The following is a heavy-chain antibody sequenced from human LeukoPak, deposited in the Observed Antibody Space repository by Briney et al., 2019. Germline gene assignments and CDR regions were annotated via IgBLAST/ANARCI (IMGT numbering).Heavy chain of an antibody. Sequence: GGSLRLSCAASGFTFSTYAMHWVRQAPGKGLEWVAVISYDGSNKYYADSVKGRFTISRDNSKNTLYLQMNSLRAEDTAVYYCAREGEYSSSQYWGQGTLVTVSS. CDR3: AREGEYSSSQY. V-gene: IGHV3-30-3*01. D-gene: IGHD6-13*01. CDR2: ISYDGSNK. CDR1: GFTFSTYA. J-gene: IGHJ4*02.